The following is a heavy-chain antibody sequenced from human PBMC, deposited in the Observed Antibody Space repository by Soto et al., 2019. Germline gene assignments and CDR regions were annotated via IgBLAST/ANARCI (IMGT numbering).Heavy chain of an antibody. Sequence: ESGGGLVPPGGSLRLSCAASGFSFISYAMSWVRQAPGKGLEWVSTISGSDGKTFYADSVKGRFSISRDTSKNMLYLQMNNLRGDDTAVYYCVRWSYLDYWGQGTRVTVSS. CDR2: ISGSDGKT. CDR3: VRWSYLDY. D-gene: IGHD3-3*01. CDR1: GFSFISYA. J-gene: IGHJ4*02. V-gene: IGHV3-23*01.